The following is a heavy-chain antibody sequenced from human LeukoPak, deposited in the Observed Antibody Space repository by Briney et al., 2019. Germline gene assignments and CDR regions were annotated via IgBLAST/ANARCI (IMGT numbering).Heavy chain of an antibody. CDR1: GYTFTGYY. D-gene: IGHD2-15*01. J-gene: IGHJ4*02. Sequence: GASVKVSCKASGYTFTGYYMHWVRQAPGQGLEWMGWINPNSGGTNYAQKFQGRVTMTRDTSISTAYMELSRLRSDDTAVYYCGRGPTVALYDSQDHDYWGQGTLVTVSS. CDR3: GRGPTVALYDSQDHDY. V-gene: IGHV1-2*02. CDR2: INPNSGGT.